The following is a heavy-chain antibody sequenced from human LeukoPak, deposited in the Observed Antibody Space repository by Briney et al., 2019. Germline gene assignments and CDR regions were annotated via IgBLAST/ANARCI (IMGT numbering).Heavy chain of an antibody. CDR3: ARFGYVAAVDV. Sequence: GVSLRLSCAASGFSSSAYWMTGVRQAPGTGLEWGANINTAGSETYYVDPVKGRFSISRDNAKNLVYLQMNSLRAEDTAVYHCARFGYVAAVDVWGQGPPVTVSS. D-gene: IGHD2-15*01. CDR2: INTAGSET. CDR1: GFSSSAYW. V-gene: IGHV3-7*01. J-gene: IGHJ4*02.